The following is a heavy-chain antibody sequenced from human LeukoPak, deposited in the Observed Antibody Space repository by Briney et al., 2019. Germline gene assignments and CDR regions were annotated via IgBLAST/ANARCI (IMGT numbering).Heavy chain of an antibody. CDR3: ARPLCGGDCSNGFDP. V-gene: IGHV1-69*10. CDR1: GGTFSSYA. J-gene: IGHJ5*02. D-gene: IGHD2-21*02. CDR2: IIPILGIA. Sequence: SVTVSCKASGGTFSSYAMSWVRQAPGQGLEWMGWIIPILGIANYAQKFQGRVTITADNSTSTAYMELSSLRSEDTAVYYCARPLCGGDCSNGFDPWGQGTLVTVSS.